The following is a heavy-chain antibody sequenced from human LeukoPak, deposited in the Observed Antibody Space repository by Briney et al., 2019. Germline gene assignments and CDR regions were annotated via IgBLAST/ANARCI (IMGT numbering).Heavy chain of an antibody. D-gene: IGHD3-16*01. J-gene: IGHJ3*02. V-gene: IGHV4-4*07. CDR2: IYASGST. Sequence: PSETLSLTCSVSGGSITYYFWTWIRQPAGKRLEWIGRIYASGSTDYNPSLKSRVTMSVDTSKNQFSLKLTSVTAADTAVYYCARAPSGGGGGRAFDIWGQGTVVTVSS. CDR3: ARAPSGGGGGRAFDI. CDR1: GGSITYYF.